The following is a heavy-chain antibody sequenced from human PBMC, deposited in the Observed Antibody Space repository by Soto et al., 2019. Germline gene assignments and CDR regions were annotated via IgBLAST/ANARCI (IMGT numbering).Heavy chain of an antibody. CDR2: INAANGDT. J-gene: IGHJ4*02. Sequence: QVQLVQSGAEVMKPGASVKVSCKAFGYTFTRYPIHWVRQTPGQRLEWMGYINAANGDTRYSHESQGRVTFDRDASASTAYMQLSSLTSEDTAVYYCARKEYFGSGSFHFDYWGQGSLVTVSS. D-gene: IGHD3-10*01. CDR3: ARKEYFGSGSFHFDY. CDR1: GYTFTRYP. V-gene: IGHV1-3*01.